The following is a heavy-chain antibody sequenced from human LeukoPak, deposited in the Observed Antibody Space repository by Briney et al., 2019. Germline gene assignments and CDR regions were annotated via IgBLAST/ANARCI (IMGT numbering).Heavy chain of an antibody. CDR3: ARDGLSIDY. D-gene: IGHD3/OR15-3a*01. CDR2: ISSSGSTI. Sequence: GGSLRLSXAASGFTFSSYEMNWVRQAPGKGVEWVSYISSSGSTIYYADSVKGRFTISRDNAKNSLYLQMNSLRAEDTAVYYCARDGLSIDYWGQGTLVTVSS. CDR1: GFTFSSYE. J-gene: IGHJ4*02. V-gene: IGHV3-48*03.